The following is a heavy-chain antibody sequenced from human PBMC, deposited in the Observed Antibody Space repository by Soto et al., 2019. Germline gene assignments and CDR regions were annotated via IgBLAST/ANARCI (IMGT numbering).Heavy chain of an antibody. J-gene: IGHJ6*03. CDR1: GRAFSASY. Sequence: SETLSRTYHTSGRAFSASYWSWIRQHPGAGLEWIGEINHSGSTNYNPSLKSRVTISVDTSKNQFSLKLSSVTAADTAVYYCAREFMMYYYGSGAPMYYYYYMDVWGKGTTVT. CDR2: INHSGST. V-gene: IGHV4-34*01. D-gene: IGHD3-10*01. CDR3: AREFMMYYYGSGAPMYYYYYMDV.